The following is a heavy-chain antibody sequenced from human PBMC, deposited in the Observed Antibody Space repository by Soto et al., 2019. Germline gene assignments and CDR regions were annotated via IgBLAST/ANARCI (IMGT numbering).Heavy chain of an antibody. D-gene: IGHD3-10*01. V-gene: IGHV4-59*01. CDR2: IYYSGST. Sequence: SETLSLTCTVSGGSISSYYWSWIRQPPGKGLEWIGYIYYSGSTNYNPSLKSRVTISVDTSKNQFSLKLSSVTAADTAVYYCARGGSNYYYYGMDVWGQGTTVAVSS. CDR1: GGSISSYY. CDR3: ARGGSNYYYYGMDV. J-gene: IGHJ6*02.